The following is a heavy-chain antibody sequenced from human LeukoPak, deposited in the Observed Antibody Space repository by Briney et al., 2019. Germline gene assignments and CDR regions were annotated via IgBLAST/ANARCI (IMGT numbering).Heavy chain of an antibody. V-gene: IGHV3-23*01. CDR2: ISGSGGST. CDR3: AKVGYYYYMDV. Sequence: GGSLRLSCAASGFTFSSYAMSWVRQAPGKWLEWVSAISGSGGSTFYADSVKGRFTISRDNSKNRLYLQMNSLRAEDTALYYCAKVGYYYYMDVWGKGTTVTVSS. J-gene: IGHJ6*03. CDR1: GFTFSSYA.